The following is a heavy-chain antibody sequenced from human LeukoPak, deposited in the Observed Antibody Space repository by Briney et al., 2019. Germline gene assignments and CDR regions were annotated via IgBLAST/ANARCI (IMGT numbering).Heavy chain of an antibody. CDR2: ISSSSSYI. CDR1: GFTFSSYS. J-gene: IGHJ6*03. Sequence: PGGSLRLSRAASGFTFSSYSMNWVRLAPGKGLEWVSSISSSSSYIYYADSVKGRITISRDNAKNSLYLQMNSLRAEDTAVYYCARDDSGYDLPNYYYYYMDVWGKGTTVTVSS. V-gene: IGHV3-21*01. D-gene: IGHD5-12*01. CDR3: ARDDSGYDLPNYYYYYMDV.